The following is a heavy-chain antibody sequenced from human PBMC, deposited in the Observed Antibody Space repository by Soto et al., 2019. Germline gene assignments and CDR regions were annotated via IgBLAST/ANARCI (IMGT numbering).Heavy chain of an antibody. Sequence: PGGSLRLSCAASGFTFSSYAMSWVRQAPGKGLEWVSAISGSGGSTYYADSVKGRFTISRDNSKNTLYLQMNSLRAEDTSVYYCAKSPDYYGSGRKYYYGMDVWGQGTTVTVSS. D-gene: IGHD3-10*01. CDR3: AKSPDYYGSGRKYYYGMDV. CDR2: ISGSGGST. V-gene: IGHV3-23*01. CDR1: GFTFSSYA. J-gene: IGHJ6*02.